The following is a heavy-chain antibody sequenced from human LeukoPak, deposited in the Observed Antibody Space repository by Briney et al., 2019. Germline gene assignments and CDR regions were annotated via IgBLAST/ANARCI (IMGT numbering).Heavy chain of an antibody. J-gene: IGHJ3*02. Sequence: SETLSLTCTVSGYSISSGYYWGWIRQPPGKGLEWIGSIYYSGSTYYNPSLKSRVTMSVDTSKNQFSLKLSSVTAADTAVYYCVREGWQWLVHAFDIWGQGTMVTGSS. CDR1: GYSISSGYY. V-gene: IGHV4-38-2*02. D-gene: IGHD6-19*01. CDR3: VREGWQWLVHAFDI. CDR2: IYYSGST.